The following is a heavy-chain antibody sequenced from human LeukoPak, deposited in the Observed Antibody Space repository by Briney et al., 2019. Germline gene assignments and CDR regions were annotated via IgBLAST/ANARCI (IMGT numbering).Heavy chain of an antibody. J-gene: IGHJ6*02. V-gene: IGHV4-59*11. CDR3: ARGRRIYYYYGMDV. Sequence: PSETLSLTCTVSGDSITSHYWGWIRQPPGKGLEWIGHIYFSGTTSYNPSLKSRVTISVDTSKNQFSLNLTSLTVADTAVYYCARGRRIYYYYGMDVWGQGTTVTVSS. D-gene: IGHD6-25*01. CDR1: GDSITSHY. CDR2: IYFSGTT.